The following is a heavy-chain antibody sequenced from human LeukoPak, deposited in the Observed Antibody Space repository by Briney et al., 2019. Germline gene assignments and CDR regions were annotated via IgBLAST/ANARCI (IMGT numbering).Heavy chain of an antibody. CDR1: GFTFSNYG. CDR3: AKAFGGYDYFDY. CDR2: IRYDGSNK. V-gene: IGHV3-30*02. Sequence: PGGSLRLSCAASGFTFSNYGMYWVRQAPGKGLEWVAFIRYDGSNKYYADSVKGRFTISRDNSKNTLYLQMNSLRDEDTAVYYCAKAFGGYDYFDYWGQGTLVTVSS. J-gene: IGHJ4*02. D-gene: IGHD5-12*01.